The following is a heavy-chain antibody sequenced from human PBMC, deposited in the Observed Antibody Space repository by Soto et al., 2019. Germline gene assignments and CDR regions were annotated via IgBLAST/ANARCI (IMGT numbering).Heavy chain of an antibody. CDR3: VYDFWSGYYGFYYYYYGMDV. J-gene: IGHJ6*02. Sequence: GWSLRLSCAASVFTFSSYAMSWVRQAPGKGLEWVSAISGSGGSTYYADSVKGRFTISRDNSKNTLYLQMDSLRAEDTAVYYCVYDFWSGYYGFYYYYYGMDVWGQGTTVTVSS. V-gene: IGHV3-23*01. D-gene: IGHD3-3*01. CDR2: ISGSGGST. CDR1: VFTFSSYA.